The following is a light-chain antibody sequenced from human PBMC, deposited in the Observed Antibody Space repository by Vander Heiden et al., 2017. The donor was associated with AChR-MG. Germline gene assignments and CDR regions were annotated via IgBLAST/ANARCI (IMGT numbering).Light chain of an antibody. CDR2: WAS. V-gene: IGKV4-1*01. CDR1: QSVLYSSNNKNY. Sequence: DIVLTQSPDSLAVSLGERVTINCKSSQSVLYSSNNKNYLAWFQHKPGQPPKLLIYWASTRESGVPDRFSGSGSGTDFTLTISSLQAEDVAVYYCQQYYSAPQTFGQGTKLEIK. CDR3: QQYYSAPQT. J-gene: IGKJ2*01.